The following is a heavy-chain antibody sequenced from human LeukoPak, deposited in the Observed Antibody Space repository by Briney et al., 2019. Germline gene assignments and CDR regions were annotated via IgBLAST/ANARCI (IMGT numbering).Heavy chain of an antibody. CDR3: ARDLGDWANWFDP. J-gene: IGHJ5*02. CDR1: GGSISSSSYY. CDR2: IYYSGST. Sequence: SETLSLTCTVSGGSISSSSYYWGWIRQPPGKGLEWIGSIYYSGSTYYNPSLKSRVTISVDTSKNQFSLKLSSVTAADTAVYYCARDLGDWANWFDPWGQGTLVTVSS. V-gene: IGHV4-39*07. D-gene: IGHD3-16*01.